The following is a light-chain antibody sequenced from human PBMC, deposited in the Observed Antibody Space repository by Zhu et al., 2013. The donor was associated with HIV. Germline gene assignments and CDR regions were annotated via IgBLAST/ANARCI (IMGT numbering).Light chain of an antibody. CDR1: KLGNKY. V-gene: IGLV3-1*01. CDR2: QDS. Sequence: SYELTQPPSVSVSPGQTATITCSGDKLGNKYVCWYQQKPGQSPVLVIYQDSTRPSGIPERFSGSNSGNTATLTISGTQAMDEADYYCQAWDSSTVVFGGGTKLTVL. CDR3: QAWDSSTVV. J-gene: IGLJ2*01.